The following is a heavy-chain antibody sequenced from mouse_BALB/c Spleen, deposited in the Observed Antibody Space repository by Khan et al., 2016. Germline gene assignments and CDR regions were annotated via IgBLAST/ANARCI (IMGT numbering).Heavy chain of an antibody. Sequence: EVKLLESGGGLVQPGGSLKLSCAASGFDFSRYWMSWVRQAPGKGLEWIGEINPDSSTINYTPSLKDKFIISRDNAKNTLYLQMSKVRSEDTALYYCARLTARAMDYWGQGTSVTVSS. CDR2: INPDSSTI. CDR1: GFDFSRYW. D-gene: IGHD1-2*01. V-gene: IGHV4-1*02. CDR3: ARLTARAMDY. J-gene: IGHJ4*01.